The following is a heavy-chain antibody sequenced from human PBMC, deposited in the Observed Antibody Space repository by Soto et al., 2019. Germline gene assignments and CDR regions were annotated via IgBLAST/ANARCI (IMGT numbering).Heavy chain of an antibody. Sequence: QVQLQESGPGLVKPSQTLSLTCTVSGGSISSGGYYWSWIRQHPGKGLEWIGYIYYSGSTYYNPSLKSLVTRSVDTSKNQFALKLSSVTAADTAVYYCARASGPCSGGSCYSSLPFDYWGQGTLVTVSS. CDR1: GGSISSGGYY. D-gene: IGHD2-15*01. J-gene: IGHJ4*02. CDR2: IYYSGST. V-gene: IGHV4-31*01. CDR3: ARASGPCSGGSCYSSLPFDY.